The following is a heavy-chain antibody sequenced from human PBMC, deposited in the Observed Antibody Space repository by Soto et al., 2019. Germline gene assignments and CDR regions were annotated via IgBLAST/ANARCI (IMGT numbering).Heavy chain of an antibody. J-gene: IGHJ4*02. CDR3: ARESEDLTSNFDY. CDR2: ISSTTNYI. V-gene: IGHV3-21*06. Sequence: PGGSLRLSCAASGFTFTRYSMNWVRQAPGKGLEWVSSISSTTNYIYYGDSMKDRLTISRDNAKNSLYLEMNSLRAEDTAVYYCARESEDLTSNFDYWGQGTLVTVSS. CDR1: GFTFTRYS.